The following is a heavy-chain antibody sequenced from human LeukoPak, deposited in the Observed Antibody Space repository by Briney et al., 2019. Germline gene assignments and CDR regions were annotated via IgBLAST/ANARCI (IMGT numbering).Heavy chain of an antibody. D-gene: IGHD2-15*01. V-gene: IGHV3-23*01. Sequence: PGGSLRLSCAASGFTFSSYAMAWVRQAPGKALEWVSAISGSGGSTYYADSVKGRFTISRDNSKNTLYLQMNSLRAEDTAVYSCAKEDCSGGTCSDFDYWGQGTLVTVSS. CDR3: AKEDCSGGTCSDFDY. CDR1: GFTFSSYA. J-gene: IGHJ4*02. CDR2: ISGSGGST.